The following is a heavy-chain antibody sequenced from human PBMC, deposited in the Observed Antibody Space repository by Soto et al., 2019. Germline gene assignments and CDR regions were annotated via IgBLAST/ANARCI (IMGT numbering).Heavy chain of an antibody. V-gene: IGHV4-61*01. Sequence: SETLSLTCTVSGGSVSSGSYYWSWIRQPPGKGLEWIGYIDYSGRTNYNPSLKSRVTISVDTSKNQFSLKLSSVTAADTAVYYCARCGGAWFDPWGQGTLVTVSS. CDR2: IDYSGRT. CDR3: ARCGGAWFDP. J-gene: IGHJ5*02. D-gene: IGHD3-10*01. CDR1: GGSVSSGSYY.